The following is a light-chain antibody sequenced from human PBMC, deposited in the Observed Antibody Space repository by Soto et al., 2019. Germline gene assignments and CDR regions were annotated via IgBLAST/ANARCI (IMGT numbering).Light chain of an antibody. Sequence: QSALTQPASVSGSPGQSITISCTGTSSDVGGYTYVSWYQQHPGKAPKLMIYEVNNRPSGVSNRFSGSKSGNTASLTISGLQAEDEADYYCSSYTSSSTKVFGTGTKLTVL. CDR3: SSYTSSSTKV. CDR2: EVN. J-gene: IGLJ1*01. V-gene: IGLV2-14*01. CDR1: SSDVGGYTY.